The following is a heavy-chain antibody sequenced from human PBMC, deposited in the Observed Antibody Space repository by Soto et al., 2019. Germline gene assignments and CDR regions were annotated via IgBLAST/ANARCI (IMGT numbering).Heavy chain of an antibody. J-gene: IGHJ6*02. D-gene: IGHD3-22*01. CDR3: ARQVVVNYGMDV. V-gene: IGHV5-10-1*01. CDR2: IDPSDSYT. Sequence: MPGKGLEWMGRIDPSDSYTNYSPSFQGHVTISADKSISXAYLXXSSLKASDTAMYYCARQVVVNYGMDVWGQGTTVTVSS.